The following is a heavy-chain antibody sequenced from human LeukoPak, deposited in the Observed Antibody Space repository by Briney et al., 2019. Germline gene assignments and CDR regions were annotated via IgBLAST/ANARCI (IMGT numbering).Heavy chain of an antibody. Sequence: PSETLSLTCTVSGYSFSSGYYWGWIRQPPGKGLEWIGSIYHSGSTYYNPSLKSRVTISVDTSKNQFSLKLSSVTAADTAVYYCARAERGRFDPWGQGTLVTVSS. CDR3: ARAERGRFDP. D-gene: IGHD5-24*01. CDR2: IYHSGST. V-gene: IGHV4-38-2*02. CDR1: GYSFSSGYY. J-gene: IGHJ5*02.